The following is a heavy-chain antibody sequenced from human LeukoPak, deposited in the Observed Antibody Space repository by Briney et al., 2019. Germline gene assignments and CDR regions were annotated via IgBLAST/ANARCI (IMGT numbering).Heavy chain of an antibody. CDR1: GFTFSSYS. Sequence: PGGSLRLSCAASGFTFSSYSMNWVRQAPGKGLEWVSSISSSSSYIYYADSVKGRFTISRDNSKNTLYLQMNSLRAEDTAVYYCAKGAHYGSGSYYYYMDVWGKGTTVTVSS. CDR3: AKGAHYGSGSYYYYMDV. V-gene: IGHV3-21*04. J-gene: IGHJ6*03. D-gene: IGHD3-10*01. CDR2: ISSSSSYI.